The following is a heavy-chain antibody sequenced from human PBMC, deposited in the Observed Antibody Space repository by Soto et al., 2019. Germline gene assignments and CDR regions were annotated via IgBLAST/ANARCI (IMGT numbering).Heavy chain of an antibody. CDR2: LSFDASKK. J-gene: IGHJ4*02. V-gene: IGHV3-30*03. Sequence: QVQLVESGGGVVQPGRSLRLSCAASGFNFSAYGMHWDPQAPGTGLELVALLSFDASKKYYADSVKVRFTISRDTSRNTLYLQMNSLRVEDTAVYYCRVGVADWGQGTRVTVSS. D-gene: IGHD1-26*01. CDR3: RVGVAD. CDR1: GFNFSAYG.